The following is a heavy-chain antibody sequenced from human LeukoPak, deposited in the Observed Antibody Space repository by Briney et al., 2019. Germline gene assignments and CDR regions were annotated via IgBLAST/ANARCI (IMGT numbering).Heavy chain of an antibody. CDR1: GYTFTSYD. V-gene: IGHV1-8*03. J-gene: IGHJ4*02. D-gene: IGHD2-8*01. CDR2: VNPKSGNT. Sequence: ASVKVSCKASGYTFTSYDINWVRQAPGQGLEWMGWVNPKSGNTGYKQKFQARVTITRDTSISAAYTELSSLTSDDTAVYFCARGLPLGYCTYGVCYPPKHFDLWGQGTLVTVSS. CDR3: ARGLPLGYCTYGVCYPPKHFDL.